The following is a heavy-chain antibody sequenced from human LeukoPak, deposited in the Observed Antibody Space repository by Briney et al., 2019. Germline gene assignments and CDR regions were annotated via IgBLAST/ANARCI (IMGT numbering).Heavy chain of an antibody. CDR3: ATYRRGYHDSSESYYFDY. J-gene: IGHJ4*02. Sequence: GGSLRLSCAASGFTFSSYSLNWVRQTPGKGLEWVSGISGSGDSTYYADSVKGRFTISRDNSKNTLYLQMNGLRAEDTAVYYCATYRRGYHDSSESYYFDYWGQGTLVTVSS. CDR2: ISGSGDST. V-gene: IGHV3-23*01. D-gene: IGHD3-22*01. CDR1: GFTFSSYS.